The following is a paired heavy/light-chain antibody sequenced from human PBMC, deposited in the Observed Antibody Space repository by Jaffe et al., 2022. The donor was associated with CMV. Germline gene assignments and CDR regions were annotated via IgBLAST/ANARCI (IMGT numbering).Heavy chain of an antibody. V-gene: IGHV1-18*01. CDR3: ARDVQMATSWPRHYYYYGMDV. CDR1: GYTFTSYG. D-gene: IGHD5-12*01. CDR2: ISAYNGNT. Sequence: QVQLVQSGAEVKKPGASVKVSCKASGYTFTSYGISWVRQAPGQGLEWMGWISAYNGNTNYAQKLQGRVTMTTDTSTSTAYMELRSLRSDDTAVYYCARDVQMATSWPRHYYYYGMDVWGQGTTVTVSS. J-gene: IGHJ6*02.
Light chain of an antibody. J-gene: IGLJ2*01. CDR2: GNS. Sequence: QSVLTQPPSVSGAPGQRVTISCTGSSSNIGAGYDVHWYQQLPGTAPKLLIYGNSNRPSGVPDRFSGSKSGTSASLAITGLQAEDEADYYCQSYDSSLSALFGGGTKLTVL. V-gene: IGLV1-40*01. CDR3: QSYDSSLSAL. CDR1: SSNIGAGYD.